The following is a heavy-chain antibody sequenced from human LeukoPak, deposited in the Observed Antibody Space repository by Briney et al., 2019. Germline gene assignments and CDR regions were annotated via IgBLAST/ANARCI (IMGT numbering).Heavy chain of an antibody. D-gene: IGHD5-12*01. V-gene: IGHV4-34*01. J-gene: IGHJ4*02. Sequence: PSETLSLTCAVYGGSFSGYYWSWIRQPPGKGLEWIGEINHSGSTNYNPSVKSRVTISVDTSKNQFSLKLSSVTAADTAVYYCARGRGRWLQSFYFDYWGQGTLVTVSS. CDR3: ARGRGRWLQSFYFDY. CDR2: INHSGST. CDR1: GGSFSGYY.